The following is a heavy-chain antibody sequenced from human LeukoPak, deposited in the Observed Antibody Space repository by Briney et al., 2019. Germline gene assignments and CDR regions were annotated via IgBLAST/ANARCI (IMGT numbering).Heavy chain of an antibody. D-gene: IGHD5-24*01. Sequence: ASVKVSCKTSGYTFTNYDINWVRQAPGQGPEWMGVISPSGGSTTYAQKFQGRVTLTRDMSTSTDYLELSSLRSEDTAVYYCARDNSVRDEAWWFNPWGQGTLVTVSS. J-gene: IGHJ5*02. CDR2: ISPSGGST. CDR3: ARDNSVRDEAWWFNP. V-gene: IGHV1-46*01. CDR1: GYTFTNYD.